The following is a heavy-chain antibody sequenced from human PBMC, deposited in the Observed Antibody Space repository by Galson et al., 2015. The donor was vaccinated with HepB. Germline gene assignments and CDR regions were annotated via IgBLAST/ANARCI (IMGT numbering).Heavy chain of an antibody. CDR1: GFTFSSYS. Sequence: SLRLSCAASGFTFSSYSMNWVRQAPGKGLEWVSSISSSSSYIYYADSVKGRFTISRDNAKNSLYLQMNSLRAEDTAVYYCAGGPPDYYGSGRNYYYYMDVWGKGTTVTVSS. D-gene: IGHD3-10*01. J-gene: IGHJ6*03. V-gene: IGHV3-21*01. CDR2: ISSSSSYI. CDR3: AGGPPDYYGSGRNYYYYMDV.